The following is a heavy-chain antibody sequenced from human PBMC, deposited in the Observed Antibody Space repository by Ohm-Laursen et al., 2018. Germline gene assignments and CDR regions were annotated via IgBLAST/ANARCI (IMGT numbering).Heavy chain of an antibody. D-gene: IGHD3-3*01. CDR2: LWYDGSNK. CDR3: ARDRTVYGVGNGLDALDV. CDR1: GFNFGAHN. Sequence: SLRLSCAASGFNFGAHNMDWVRQAPGKGLEWVSLLWYDGSNKLYAESVKGRFTISRDTSKKTLYLQMSALSAEDTAVYYCARDRTVYGVGNGLDALDVWGQGTMVTVSS. J-gene: IGHJ3*01. V-gene: IGHV3-33*01.